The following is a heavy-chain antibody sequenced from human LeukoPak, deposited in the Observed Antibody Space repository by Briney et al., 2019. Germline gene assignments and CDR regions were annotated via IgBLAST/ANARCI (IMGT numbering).Heavy chain of an antibody. J-gene: IGHJ4*02. D-gene: IGHD2-2*01. CDR3: AREEDIVVVPAASDY. CDR1: GFTFSSYS. V-gene: IGHV3-21*01. Sequence: TGGSLRLSCAASGFTFSSYSMNWVRQAPGKGLEWVSSISSSSSYIYYADSVKGRFTISRDNAKNSLYLQMNSLGAEDTAVYYCAREEDIVVVPAASDYWGQGTLVTVSS. CDR2: ISSSSSYI.